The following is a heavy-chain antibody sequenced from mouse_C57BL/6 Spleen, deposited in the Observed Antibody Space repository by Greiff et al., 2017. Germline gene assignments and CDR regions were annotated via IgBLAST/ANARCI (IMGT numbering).Heavy chain of an antibody. D-gene: IGHD1-1*01. Sequence: VQLQQPGAELVMPGASVKLSCKASGYTFTSYWMHWVKQRPGQGLEWIGEIDPSDSYTNYNQKFKGKSTLTVDKSSSTAYMQLSSLTSEDSAVYDCAIGYYGSIYYFDYWGQGTTLTVSS. CDR3: AIGYYGSIYYFDY. V-gene: IGHV1-69*01. CDR1: GYTFTSYW. J-gene: IGHJ2*01. CDR2: IDPSDSYT.